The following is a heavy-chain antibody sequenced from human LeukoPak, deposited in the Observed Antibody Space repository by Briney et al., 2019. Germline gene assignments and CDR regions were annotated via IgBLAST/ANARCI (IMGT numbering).Heavy chain of an antibody. CDR1: GFTFSSYA. D-gene: IGHD4-17*01. CDR2: ISGRGGST. CDR3: AKGFYGDYRLYYFDY. J-gene: IGHJ4*02. V-gene: IGHV3-23*01. Sequence: GGSLRLSCAASGFTFSSYAMSWVRQAPGKGLEWVSAISGRGGSTYYADSVKGRFTISRDNSKNTLYLQMNSLRAEDTAVYYCAKGFYGDYRLYYFDYWGQGTLVTVSS.